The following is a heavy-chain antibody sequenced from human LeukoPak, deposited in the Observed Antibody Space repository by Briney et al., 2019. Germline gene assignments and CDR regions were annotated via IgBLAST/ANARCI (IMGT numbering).Heavy chain of an antibody. CDR1: GFTFSSSW. Sequence: GGSLRLSCAASGFTFSSSWMAWVRQAPGKGLEWVGNIKEDGTAKNYVVSVRGRFTISRDNAKNSLYLQMNSLRGEDTAVYYCTSYYYTSGPNDNWGQGTLVTVSS. CDR3: TSYYYTSGPNDN. V-gene: IGHV3-7*01. CDR2: IKEDGTAK. D-gene: IGHD3-22*01. J-gene: IGHJ4*02.